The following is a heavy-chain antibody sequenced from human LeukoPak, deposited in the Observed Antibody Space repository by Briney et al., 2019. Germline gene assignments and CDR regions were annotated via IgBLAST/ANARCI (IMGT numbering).Heavy chain of an antibody. V-gene: IGHV1-2*02. CDR1: GYTFTGYY. D-gene: IGHD3-22*01. CDR3: AARGHGYDSFDY. CDR2: INPNSGGT. Sequence: ASVKVSCKASGYTFTGYYMHWVRQAPGQGLEWMGWINPNSGGTNYAQKLQGRVTMTRDTSISTAYMELSRLRSDDTAVYYCAARGHGYDSFDYWGQGTLVTVSS. J-gene: IGHJ4*02.